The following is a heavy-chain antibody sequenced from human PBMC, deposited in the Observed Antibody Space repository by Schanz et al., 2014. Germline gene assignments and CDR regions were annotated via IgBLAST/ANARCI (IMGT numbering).Heavy chain of an antibody. D-gene: IGHD7-27*01. CDR3: ARENLNWEAFDI. CDR1: GFISNDYY. Sequence: QVQLVESGGGLVKPGGSLRLSCAASGFISNDYYMNWIRQAPGKGLEWLSYISRDGTTSYYADSVKGRFTISRDNAKNSLYLEMTSLRGEDTAVYYCARENLNWEAFDIWGQGTMVTVSS. J-gene: IGHJ3*02. CDR2: ISRDGTTS. V-gene: IGHV3-11*01.